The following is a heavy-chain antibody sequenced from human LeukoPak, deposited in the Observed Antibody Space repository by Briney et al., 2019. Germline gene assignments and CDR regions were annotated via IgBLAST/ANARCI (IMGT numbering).Heavy chain of an antibody. V-gene: IGHV4-34*01. Sequence: SETLSLTCAVYGGSFSGYYWSWIRQPPGKGLEWIGEINHSGSTNYNPSLKSRVTISVDTSKNQFSLKLSSVTAADTAVYYCARGINTAMVKGQRQRMDVWGKGTTVTVSS. CDR2: INHSGST. D-gene: IGHD5-18*01. CDR3: ARGINTAMVKGQRQRMDV. J-gene: IGHJ6*04. CDR1: GGSFSGYY.